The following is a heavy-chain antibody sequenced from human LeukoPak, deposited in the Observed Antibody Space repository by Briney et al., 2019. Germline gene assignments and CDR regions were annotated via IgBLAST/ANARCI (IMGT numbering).Heavy chain of an antibody. CDR1: GDSVSSNNAA. CDR3: ARGRSWPLDY. Sequence: SQTLSLTFAISGDSVSSNNAAWDWIRQSPSRGLEWLGRTYYRSKWYNDYAVSVKSRITFNSDTSKNQFSLQLNSVTPEDTAVYYCARGRSWPLDYWGQGTLVTVSS. J-gene: IGHJ4*02. D-gene: IGHD6-13*01. V-gene: IGHV6-1*01. CDR2: TYYRSKWYN.